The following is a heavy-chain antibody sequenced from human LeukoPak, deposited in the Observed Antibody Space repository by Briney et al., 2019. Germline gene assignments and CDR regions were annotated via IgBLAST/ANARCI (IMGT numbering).Heavy chain of an antibody. CDR1: GYTFTSYA. V-gene: IGHV1-69*06. D-gene: IGHD3-22*01. CDR3: ASDQYYYDSSGYPASDI. CDR2: IIPIFGTA. J-gene: IGHJ3*02. Sequence: ASVKVSCKASGYTFTSYAISWVRQAPGQGLEWMGGIIPIFGTANYAQKFQGRVTITADKSTSTAYMELSSLRSEDTAVYYCASDQYYYDSSGYPASDIWGQGTMVTVSS.